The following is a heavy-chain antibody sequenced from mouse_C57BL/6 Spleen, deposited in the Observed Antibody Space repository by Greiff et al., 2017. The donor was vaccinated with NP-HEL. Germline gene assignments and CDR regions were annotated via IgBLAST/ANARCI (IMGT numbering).Heavy chain of an antibody. V-gene: IGHV1-7*01. Sequence: VQLQQSGAELAKPGASVKLSCKASGYTFTSYWMHWVKQRPGQGLEWIGYINPSSGYTNYNQKFKDKATFTADKSSRTAYMQLSSLTYEDSAVYYCARAYYSNLIRDAMDYWGQGTSVTVSS. D-gene: IGHD2-5*01. CDR3: ARAYYSNLIRDAMDY. CDR2: INPSSGYT. CDR1: GYTFTSYW. J-gene: IGHJ4*01.